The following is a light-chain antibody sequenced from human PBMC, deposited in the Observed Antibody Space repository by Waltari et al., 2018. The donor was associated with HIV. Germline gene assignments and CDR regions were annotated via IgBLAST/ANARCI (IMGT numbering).Light chain of an antibody. CDR2: DVR. CDR1: SSDVGYYNR. Sequence: QSALTQPRSVSGSLGLSVSISCTGTSSDVGYYNRVSWYQQHPGKAPKLINYDVRGRPPGVADRFSASKSANTASLTISRLQADDEAEYYCCSYAGTFKVFGTGTQVTVL. CDR3: CSYAGTFKV. J-gene: IGLJ1*01. V-gene: IGLV2-11*01.